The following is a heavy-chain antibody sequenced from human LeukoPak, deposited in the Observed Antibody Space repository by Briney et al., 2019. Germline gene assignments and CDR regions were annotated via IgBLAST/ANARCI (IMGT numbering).Heavy chain of an antibody. V-gene: IGHV1-8*03. Sequence: GASVKVSCKASGYTFTSYDINWVRQATGQGLEWMGWMNPNSGNTGYAQKFQGRVTITRNTSISTAYMELSSLRSEDTAVYYCARGPTVYCSSTSCYYYYYYYMDVWGKGTTVTVSS. J-gene: IGHJ6*03. D-gene: IGHD2-2*01. CDR3: ARGPTVYCSSTSCYYYYYYYMDV. CDR2: MNPNSGNT. CDR1: GYTFTSYD.